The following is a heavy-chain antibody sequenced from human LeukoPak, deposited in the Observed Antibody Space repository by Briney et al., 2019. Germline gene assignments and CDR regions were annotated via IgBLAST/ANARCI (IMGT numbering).Heavy chain of an antibody. J-gene: IGHJ4*02. CDR3: ARSQRLGHCVNGVCVYPYYFDF. D-gene: IGHD2-8*01. CDR2: ISSGSSSV. CDR1: GFSFSSYP. Sequence: PGGSLRLSCTTSGFSFSSYPMNWVHQTPGKGLEWVSSISSGSSSVFYAESVRGRFTISRDSAKTSVFLHMDSLRADDSALYFCARSQRLGHCVNGVCVYPYYFDFWGQGALVTVSS. V-gene: IGHV3-21*06.